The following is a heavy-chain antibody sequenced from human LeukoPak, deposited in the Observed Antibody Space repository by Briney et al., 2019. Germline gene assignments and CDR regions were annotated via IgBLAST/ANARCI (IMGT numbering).Heavy chain of an antibody. CDR2: IIHSGGT. D-gene: IGHD6-6*01. Sequence: SETLSLTCAVSGESFNDYYWNWIRQPPGKGLEWIGEIIHSGGTNYNPSLKSRVTLSVDSSKKQFSLKMTSVTAADTAVYYCARGQVKIPRLDPRRSSYFYGLDVWGLGTTVTVS. CDR3: ARGQVKIPRLDPRRSSYFYGLDV. CDR1: GESFNDYY. V-gene: IGHV4-34*01. J-gene: IGHJ6*02.